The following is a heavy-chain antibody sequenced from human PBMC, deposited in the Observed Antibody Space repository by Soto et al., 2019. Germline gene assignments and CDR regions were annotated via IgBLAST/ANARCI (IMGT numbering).Heavy chain of an antibody. CDR3: TRVRTSDYLFDAFDM. V-gene: IGHV3-49*03. D-gene: IGHD3-22*01. J-gene: IGHJ3*02. Sequence: GGSLRLSCTASGFTFGDYAMSWFRQAPGKGLEWIGFIRNAAYGGTTEHVASVKGRFTISRDDSKSIAYLQMNSLKAEDTAVYYCTRVRTSDYLFDAFDMWGQGTMVTVSS. CDR2: IRNAAYGGTT. CDR1: GFTFGDYA.